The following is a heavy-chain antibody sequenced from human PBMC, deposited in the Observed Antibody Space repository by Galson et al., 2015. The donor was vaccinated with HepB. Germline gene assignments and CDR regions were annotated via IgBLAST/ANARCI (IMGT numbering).Heavy chain of an antibody. V-gene: IGHV1-69*13. J-gene: IGHJ2*01. CDR1: GGTFSSYA. CDR2: IIPIFGIA. Sequence: SVKVSCKASGGTFSSYAISWVRQAPGQGLEWMGGIIPIFGIANYAQKFQGRVTITADESTSTAYMELSSLRSEGTAVYYCARDGSPPYSSSWYGYFDLWGRGTLVTVSS. D-gene: IGHD6-13*01. CDR3: ARDGSPPYSSSWYGYFDL.